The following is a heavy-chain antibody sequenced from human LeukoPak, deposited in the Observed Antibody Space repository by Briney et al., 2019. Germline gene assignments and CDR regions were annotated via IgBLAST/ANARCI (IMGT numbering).Heavy chain of an antibody. J-gene: IGHJ4*02. D-gene: IGHD2-2*01. CDR1: GFTFGDYA. V-gene: IGHV3-49*04. CDR2: IQSKTYGGAT. CDR3: TRAPHPRCSSNGCYFDY. Sequence: GSLRLSCTTSGFTFGDYAMSWVRQAPGKGLEWVGFIQSKTYGGATEYAASVKGRFSISRDDSKSIANLQMNNLKTEDTAVYYCTRAPHPRCSSNGCYFDYWGQGILVTVSS.